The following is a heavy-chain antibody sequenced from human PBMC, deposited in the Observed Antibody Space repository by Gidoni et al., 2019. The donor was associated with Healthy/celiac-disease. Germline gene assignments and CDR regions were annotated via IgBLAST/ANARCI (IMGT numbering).Heavy chain of an antibody. Sequence: QVQLVESGGGVVQPGRSLRLSCSASGFTFSGYGMHWVRQAPGKGLEWVAVIWYDGSNKYYADSVKGRFTISRDNSKNTLYLQMNSLRAEDTAVYYCARDTDGPDYWGQGTLVTVSS. CDR1: GFTFSGYG. CDR2: IWYDGSNK. D-gene: IGHD2-8*01. J-gene: IGHJ4*02. CDR3: ARDTDGPDY. V-gene: IGHV3-33*01.